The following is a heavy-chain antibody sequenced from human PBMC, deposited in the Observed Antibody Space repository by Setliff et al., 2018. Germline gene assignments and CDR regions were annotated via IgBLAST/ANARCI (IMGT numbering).Heavy chain of an antibody. CDR3: ARAGGGSSFTAYYYYYYMDV. CDR1: GGSISSYY. CDR2: IYTSGST. J-gene: IGHJ6*03. D-gene: IGHD6-13*01. Sequence: SETLSLTCTVSGGSISSYYWSWIRQPAGKGLEWIGRIYTSGSTNYNPSLKSRVTMSVDTSKNQFSLKMSSVTAADTAVYYCARAGGGSSFTAYYYYYYMDVWGKGTTVTVSS. V-gene: IGHV4-4*07.